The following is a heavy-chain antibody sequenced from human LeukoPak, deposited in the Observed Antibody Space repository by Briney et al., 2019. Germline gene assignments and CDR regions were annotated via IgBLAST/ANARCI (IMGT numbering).Heavy chain of an antibody. V-gene: IGHV3-48*03. J-gene: IGHJ4*02. CDR2: ISSSGSTI. CDR1: GFTFSSYE. CDR3: ARDGSGHVFDY. D-gene: IGHD3-10*01. Sequence: GGSLRLSCAASGFTFSSYEMNWVRQAPGKGLEWVSYISSSGSTIYYADSVKGRFTISRDNSRNTLYLQMNSLRADDTAMYYCARDGSGHVFDYWGQGTLVTVSS.